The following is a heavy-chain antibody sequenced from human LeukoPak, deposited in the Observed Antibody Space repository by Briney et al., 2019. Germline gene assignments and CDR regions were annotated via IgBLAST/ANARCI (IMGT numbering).Heavy chain of an antibody. V-gene: IGHV1-18*01. J-gene: IGHJ4*02. CDR2: ISAYNGNT. CDR1: GYTFTSYG. CDR3: AGDPFLGSALGY. D-gene: IGHD3-10*01. Sequence: ASVKVSCKASGYTFTSYGISWVRQAPGQGLEWVGLISAYNGNTNYAQKLQGRVTMTTDTSTSTAYVELRRLRSDDTAVYYCAGDPFLGSALGYWGQGTLGTVSS.